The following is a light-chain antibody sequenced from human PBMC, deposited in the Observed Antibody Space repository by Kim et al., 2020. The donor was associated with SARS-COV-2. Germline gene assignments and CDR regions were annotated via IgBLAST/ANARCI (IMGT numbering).Light chain of an antibody. Sequence: QAVVTQEPSLTVSPGGTVTLTCASSTGAVSSGFYPAWFQQKPGQAPRPLTYDTDKKHSWTPARFSGSLLGGKAALTLSGVQPEDEAEYYCLLFFGDFWVFGGGTRLTVL. CDR1: TGAVSSGFY. J-gene: IGLJ3*02. V-gene: IGLV7-43*01. CDR2: DTD. CDR3: LLFFGDFWV.